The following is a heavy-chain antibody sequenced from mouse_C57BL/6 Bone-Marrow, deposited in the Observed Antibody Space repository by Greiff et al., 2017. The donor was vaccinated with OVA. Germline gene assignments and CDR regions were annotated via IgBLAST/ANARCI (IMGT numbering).Heavy chain of an antibody. Sequence: QVQLKQPGAELVRPGTSVKLSCKASGYTFTSYWMHWVKQMPGQGLEWIGVIDPSDSYTNYNQKLKGKATLTVDTSSSTAYMQLSSLTSEDSAVYYCARREPSYYGSSPLYYWGQGTTLTVSS. J-gene: IGHJ2*01. CDR1: GYTFTSYW. V-gene: IGHV1-59*01. CDR3: ARREPSYYGSSPLYY. CDR2: IDPSDSYT. D-gene: IGHD1-1*01.